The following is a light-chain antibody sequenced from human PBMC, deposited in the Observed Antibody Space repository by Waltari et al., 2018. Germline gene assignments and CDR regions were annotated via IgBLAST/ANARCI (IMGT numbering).Light chain of an antibody. J-gene: IGLJ1*01. CDR2: RNE. Sequence: QSVLIQPASVSGTPGHRVTLSSSGANSNIGSNYLYSFAHLPGEAPKLLVFRNEQRPSGVLGRCSACTSGTKASLPISGVLSEEEADFYCATWDDSRGGAIFGPGTKVTVL. CDR1: NSNIGSNY. CDR3: ATWDDSRGGAI. V-gene: IGLV1-47*01.